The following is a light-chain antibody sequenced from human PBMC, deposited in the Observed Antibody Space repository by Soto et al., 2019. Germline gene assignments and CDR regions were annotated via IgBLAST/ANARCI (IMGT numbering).Light chain of an antibody. CDR1: QNVINW. J-gene: IGKJ1*01. CDR3: HHYNTIPWT. V-gene: IGKV1-5*03. CDR2: KAS. Sequence: DIQMTQSPSTLSASVGDRVTITCRASQNVINWLAWYQQKPGKAPKLLIYKASSLEPGVPSRFSGGGSGTEFTLNISSLQPDDFATYYCHHYNTIPWTFGQGTKVDI.